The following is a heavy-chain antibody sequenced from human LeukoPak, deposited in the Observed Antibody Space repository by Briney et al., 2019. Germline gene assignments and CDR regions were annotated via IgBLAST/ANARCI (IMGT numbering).Heavy chain of an antibody. CDR1: GFTFSNAW. D-gene: IGHD6-19*01. CDR3: ARDQEQWLVGSAFDI. V-gene: IGHV3-21*01. J-gene: IGHJ3*02. Sequence: NAGGSLRLSCAASGFTFSNAWMSWVRQAPGKGLEWVSSISSSSSYIYYADSVKGRFTISRDNAKNSLYLQMNSLRAEDTAVYYCARDQEQWLVGSAFDIWGQGTMVTVSS. CDR2: ISSSSSYI.